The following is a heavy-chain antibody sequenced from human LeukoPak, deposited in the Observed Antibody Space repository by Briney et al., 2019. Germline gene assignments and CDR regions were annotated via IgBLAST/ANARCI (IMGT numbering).Heavy chain of an antibody. Sequence: PGGSLRLSCAASGFTFSSYSMNWVRQAPGKGLEWVSSISSSSSYIYYADSVRGGFIISRDNAKNSLYLQMNSLRAEDTAVYYCARAESSSWYLNWGQGTLVTVSS. CDR2: ISSSSSYI. CDR3: ARAESSSWYLN. J-gene: IGHJ4*02. CDR1: GFTFSSYS. V-gene: IGHV3-21*01. D-gene: IGHD6-13*01.